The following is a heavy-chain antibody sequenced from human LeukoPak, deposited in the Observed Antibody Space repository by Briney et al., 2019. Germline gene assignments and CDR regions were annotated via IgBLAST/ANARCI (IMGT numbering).Heavy chain of an antibody. CDR2: ISYSGST. CDR3: ARDAGYDSSGSPLDY. D-gene: IGHD3-22*01. J-gene: IGHJ4*02. V-gene: IGHV4-59*01. CDR1: GGSISSFY. Sequence: SETLSLTCTVSGGSISSFYWSWIRQPPGKGLEYIGYISYSGSTNYNPSLKSRVTISLDTSKKQFSLKLTSVTAADTAVYYCARDAGYDSSGSPLDYWGQGTPVTVSS.